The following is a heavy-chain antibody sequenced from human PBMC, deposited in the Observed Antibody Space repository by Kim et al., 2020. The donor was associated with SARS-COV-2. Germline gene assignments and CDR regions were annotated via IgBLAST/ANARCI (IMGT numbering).Heavy chain of an antibody. CDR1: GFTFSSYS. CDR3: ARDIRLYSSSWYGGGGYYYGMDV. J-gene: IGHJ6*02. Sequence: GGSLRLSCAASGFTFSSYSMNWVRQAPGKGLEWVSYISSSSSTIYYADSVKGRFTISRDNAKNSLYLQMNSLRAEDTAVYYCARDIRLYSSSWYGGGGYYYGMDVWGQGTTVTVSS. V-gene: IGHV3-48*04. D-gene: IGHD6-13*01. CDR2: ISSSSSTI.